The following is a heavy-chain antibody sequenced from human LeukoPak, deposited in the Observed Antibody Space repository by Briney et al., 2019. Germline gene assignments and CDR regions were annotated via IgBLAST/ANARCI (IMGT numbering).Heavy chain of an antibody. CDR3: ARDGIAAAGKNWFDP. J-gene: IGHJ5*02. V-gene: IGHV1-46*01. D-gene: IGHD6-13*01. CDR1: GYTFTSYY. CDR2: INPSGGST. Sequence: ASVKVSCKASGYTFTSYYMHWVRQAPGEGLEWMGIINPSGGSTSYAQKFQVRVTMTRDTSTSTVYMELSSLRSEDTAVYYCARDGIAAAGKNWFDPWGQGTLVTVSS.